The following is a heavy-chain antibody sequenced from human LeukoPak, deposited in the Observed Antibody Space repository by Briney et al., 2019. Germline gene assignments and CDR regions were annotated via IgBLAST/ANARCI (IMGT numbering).Heavy chain of an antibody. CDR2: INGDGSSI. Sequence: GGSLRLSCAASGFSSKSYWMHWARQAPGKGLVWVARINGDGSSINYADSVKGRFTISRDNAKNTLYLQMNSLRVEDTAVYYCARGRGPYGWFDPWGQGTLVTVSS. CDR1: GFSSKSYW. J-gene: IGHJ5*02. CDR3: ARGRGPYGWFDP. D-gene: IGHD3-10*01. V-gene: IGHV3-74*01.